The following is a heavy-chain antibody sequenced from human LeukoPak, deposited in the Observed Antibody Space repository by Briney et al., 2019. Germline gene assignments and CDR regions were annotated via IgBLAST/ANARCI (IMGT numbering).Heavy chain of an antibody. CDR3: ARRRRIAAAGTDAFDM. Sequence: SETLSLTCTVSGGSISSYYWTWIRRPPGKGLEWIGHIYYSGSSGSNNYNPSLKSRVTISIDTSKNQFSLKLSSATAADTAVYYCARRRRIAAAGTDAFDMWGQGTMVTVSS. V-gene: IGHV4-59*08. D-gene: IGHD6-13*01. CDR2: IYYSGSSGSN. J-gene: IGHJ3*02. CDR1: GGSISSYY.